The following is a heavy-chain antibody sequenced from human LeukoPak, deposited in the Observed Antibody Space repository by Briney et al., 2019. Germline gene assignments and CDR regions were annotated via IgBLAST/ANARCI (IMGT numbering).Heavy chain of an antibody. J-gene: IGHJ4*02. CDR3: ARDADTSSHFDY. V-gene: IGHV4-59*01. CDR1: CGSISRYY. Sequence: SETLSLTCAVSCGSISRYYWSWIRQPPGKGLEWLGYISYSGSTNYNPSLKSRVTISVDTSKNQFSLKLSSVTAADTAVYYCARDADTSSHFDYWGQGTLVTVSS. D-gene: IGHD2-2*01. CDR2: ISYSGST.